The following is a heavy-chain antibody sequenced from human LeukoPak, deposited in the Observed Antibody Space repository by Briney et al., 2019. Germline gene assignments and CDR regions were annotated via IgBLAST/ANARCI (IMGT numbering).Heavy chain of an antibody. CDR2: IYYSGST. CDR1: SDSISSYY. J-gene: IGHJ3*02. D-gene: IGHD3-22*01. Sequence: PSETLSLTCTVSSDSISSYYWGWIRQPPGKGLEWIGSIYYSGSTYYNPSLKSRVTISVDTSKNQFSLKLSSVTAADTAVYYCARGSTVYYDSSGYYGAFDIWGQGTMVTVSS. V-gene: IGHV4-39*01. CDR3: ARGSTVYYDSSGYYGAFDI.